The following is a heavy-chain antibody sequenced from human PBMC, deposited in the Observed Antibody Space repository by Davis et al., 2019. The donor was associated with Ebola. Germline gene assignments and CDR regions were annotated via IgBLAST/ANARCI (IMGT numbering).Heavy chain of an antibody. J-gene: IGHJ3*02. CDR1: GGSFSGYY. CDR3: ARGSYYYGSGSKHHDAFDI. V-gene: IGHV4-34*01. Sequence: PSETLSLTCAVYGGSFSGYYWSWIRQPPGKVLEWIGEINHSGSTNYNPSLKSRVTISVDTSKNQFSLKLSSVTAADTAVYYCARGSYYYGSGSKHHDAFDIWGQGTMVTVSS. D-gene: IGHD3-10*01. CDR2: INHSGST.